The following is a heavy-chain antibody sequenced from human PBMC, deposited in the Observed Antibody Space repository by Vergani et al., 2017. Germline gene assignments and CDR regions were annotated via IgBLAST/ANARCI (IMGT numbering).Heavy chain of an antibody. J-gene: IGHJ3*02. CDR3: AKGIDIVVVPAAPVGNAFDI. CDR2: ISWNSGSI. CDR1: GFTFDDYA. Sequence: EVQLVESGGGLVQPGRSLRLSCAASGFTFDDYAMHWVRQAPGKGLEWVSGISWNSGSIGYADSVKGRFTISRDNAKNSLYLQMNSLRAEDTALYYCAKGIDIVVVPAAPVGNAFDIWGQGTMVTVSS. V-gene: IGHV3-9*01. D-gene: IGHD2-2*01.